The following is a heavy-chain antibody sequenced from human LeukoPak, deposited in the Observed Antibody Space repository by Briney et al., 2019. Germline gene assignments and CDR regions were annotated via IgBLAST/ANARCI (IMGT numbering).Heavy chain of an antibody. V-gene: IGHV1-69*04. CDR2: IIPILGIA. D-gene: IGHD5-18*01. Sequence: ASVKVSCKASGGTFSSYAISWVRQAPGQGLEWMGRIIPILGIANYAQKFQGRVTITADKSTSTAYMELSSLRSEDTVVYYCARDTAMVRYFDYWGQGTLVTVSS. J-gene: IGHJ4*02. CDR3: ARDTAMVRYFDY. CDR1: GGTFSSYA.